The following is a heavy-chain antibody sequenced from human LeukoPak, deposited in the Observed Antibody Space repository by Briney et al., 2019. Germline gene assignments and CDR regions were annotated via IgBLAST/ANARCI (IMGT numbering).Heavy chain of an antibody. CDR3: AKFSISYYYDSSGYYYLDY. Sequence: GRSLRLSCAASGFTFSSYGTHWVRQAPGKGLEWVAVISYDGSNKYYADSVKGRFTISRDNSKNTLYLQMNSLRAEDTAVYYCAKFSISYYYDSSGYYYLDYWGQGTLVTVSS. CDR1: GFTFSSYG. CDR2: ISYDGSNK. D-gene: IGHD3-22*01. J-gene: IGHJ4*02. V-gene: IGHV3-30*18.